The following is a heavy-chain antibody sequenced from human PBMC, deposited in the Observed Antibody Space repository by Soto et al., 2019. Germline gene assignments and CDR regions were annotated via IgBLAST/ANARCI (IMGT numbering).Heavy chain of an antibody. D-gene: IGHD3-10*01. Sequence: PSETLSLTCTVSGASISRYYWSWIRQSPGKGLEWIGNIYHSGRTYYNPSLKSRVSMSVDTSKNQFSLKLSSVTAADTAVYFCARGGSGSSHLDYWGQGTLVPVSS. J-gene: IGHJ4*02. CDR2: IYHSGRT. V-gene: IGHV4-59*12. CDR1: GASISRYY. CDR3: ARGGSGSSHLDY.